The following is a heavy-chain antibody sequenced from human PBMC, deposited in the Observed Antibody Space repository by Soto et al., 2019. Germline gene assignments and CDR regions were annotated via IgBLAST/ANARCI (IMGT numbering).Heavy chain of an antibody. V-gene: IGHV4-30-4*01. CDR1: GGSISSGDYY. Sequence: QVQLQESGPGLVKPSQTLSLTCTVSGGSISSGDYYWSWIRQPPGKGLEWIGYIYYSGSTYYNPSLKSRVTISVDTSKHQCSLKLSSVTAADTAVYYCARDGSSAGYNYYYGMDVWGQGTTVTVSS. CDR2: IYYSGST. J-gene: IGHJ6*02. CDR3: ARDGSSAGYNYYYGMDV. D-gene: IGHD2-2*02.